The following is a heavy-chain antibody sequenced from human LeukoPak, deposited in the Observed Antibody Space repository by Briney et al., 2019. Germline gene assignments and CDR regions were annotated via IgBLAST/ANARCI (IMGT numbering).Heavy chain of an antibody. CDR3: AKDRAKNWNYALDY. CDR2: ISAGGGST. J-gene: IGHJ4*02. V-gene: IGHV3-23*01. Sequence: GGSLRLSCAASGFTFSNYAINWVRQAPGKGLEWVSTISAGGGSTYYADSVKGRFTISRDNSKNTLYLQMNSLRAEDTAVYYCAKDRAKNWNYALDYWGQGTLVTVSS. D-gene: IGHD1-7*01. CDR1: GFTFSNYA.